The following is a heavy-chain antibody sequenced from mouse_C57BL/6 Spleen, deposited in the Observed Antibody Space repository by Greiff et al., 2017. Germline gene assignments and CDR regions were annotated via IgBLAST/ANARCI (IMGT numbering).Heavy chain of an antibody. CDR3: ARQLQDY. CDR1: GYTFTSYW. D-gene: IGHD1-1*01. Sequence: QVQLQQPGAELVKPGASVKLSCKASGYTFTSYWMQWVKQRPGQGLEWIGEIDPSDSYTNYNQKFKCKATLTVATSSSTAYLQLSSLTSEDSAVYYCARQLQDYWGQGTSVTVSS. CDR2: IDPSDSYT. J-gene: IGHJ4*01. V-gene: IGHV1-50*01.